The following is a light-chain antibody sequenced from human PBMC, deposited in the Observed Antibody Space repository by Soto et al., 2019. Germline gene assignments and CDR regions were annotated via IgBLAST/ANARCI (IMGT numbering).Light chain of an antibody. CDR1: QSVSSNY. Sequence: EVVLTQSPSTLSLSPGERATLSCRASQSVSSNYLAWYQQKPGQAPRLLNYGASSRATGIPDSFSGSWSGTDFTLTISRLEPEDFAVYYCQQYGSSYTFGQGTKLEIK. V-gene: IGKV3-20*01. J-gene: IGKJ2*01. CDR3: QQYGSSYT. CDR2: GAS.